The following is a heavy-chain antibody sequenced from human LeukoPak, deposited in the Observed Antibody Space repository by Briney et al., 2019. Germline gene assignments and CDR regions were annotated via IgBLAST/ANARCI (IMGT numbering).Heavy chain of an antibody. CDR3: ARVGQVELWFGELDLDY. CDR2: ISYDGSNK. Sequence: PGGSLRLSCAASGFTFSSYAIHWVRQAPGKGLEWVAVISYDGSNKYYADSVKGRFTISRDNSKNTLYLQMNSLRAEDTAVYYCARVGQVELWFGELDLDYWGQGTLVTVSS. CDR1: GFTFSSYA. J-gene: IGHJ4*02. V-gene: IGHV3-30-3*01. D-gene: IGHD3-10*01.